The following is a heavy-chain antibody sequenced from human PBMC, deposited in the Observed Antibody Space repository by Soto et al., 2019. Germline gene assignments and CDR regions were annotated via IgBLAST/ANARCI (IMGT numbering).Heavy chain of an antibody. CDR3: ATYKLERTGAFDM. CDR1: GASIRSTTYY. CDR2: IYLSGTT. V-gene: IGHV4-39*02. J-gene: IGHJ3*02. D-gene: IGHD1-1*01. Sequence: SETLSLTCTVSGASIRSTTYYWGWIRQPPGKGLEWIGTIYLSGTTYYSPSLKSRVTLSVDTSKNHFSLKLRSVTAADTAVYYCATYKLERTGAFDMWGQGTMVTVSS.